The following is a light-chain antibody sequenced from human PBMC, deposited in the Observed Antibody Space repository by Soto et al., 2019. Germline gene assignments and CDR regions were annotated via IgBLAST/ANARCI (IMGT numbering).Light chain of an antibody. J-gene: IGLJ2*01. CDR2: EVS. Sequence: QSVLTQPAAVSGSPGQSITISCTGTSSDVGGYNYVSWYQQHPGKAPKLMIYEVSNRPSGVSNRFSGSKSGNTASLTISRLQAEDEADYYCSSYTSRRTRVFGGGTKLTVL. CDR3: SSYTSRRTRV. CDR1: SSDVGGYNY. V-gene: IGLV2-14*01.